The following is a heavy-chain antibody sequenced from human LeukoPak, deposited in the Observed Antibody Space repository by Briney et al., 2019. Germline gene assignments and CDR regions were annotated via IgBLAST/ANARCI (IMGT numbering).Heavy chain of an antibody. CDR1: GFTFSSYS. J-gene: IGHJ4*02. CDR3: AREVGATPFDY. D-gene: IGHD1-26*01. V-gene: IGHV3-21*01. Sequence: TGGSLRLSCAASGFTFSSYSMNWLRQAPGKGLELVSSISSSSSYIYYADSVKGRFTISRDNAKNSLYLQMNSLRAEDTAVYYCAREVGATPFDYWGQGTLVTVSS. CDR2: ISSSSSYI.